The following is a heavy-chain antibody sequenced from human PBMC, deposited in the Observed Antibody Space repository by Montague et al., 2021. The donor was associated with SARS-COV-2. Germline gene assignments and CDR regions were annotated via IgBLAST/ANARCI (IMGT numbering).Heavy chain of an antibody. D-gene: IGHD3-3*01. J-gene: IGHJ6*02. CDR1: GGSISNYY. V-gene: IGHV4-59*01. CDR2: MYYSGST. Sequence: SETRSLTCTVSGGSISNYYWSWIRQSPGKGLEWIAYMYYSGSTNYNPSLKSRATISVDTSKNQFSLTLSSMTAADTAVYYCARARGGTIFGVIGASYGMDNWGQGTTVTVS. CDR3: ARARGGTIFGVIGASYGMDN.